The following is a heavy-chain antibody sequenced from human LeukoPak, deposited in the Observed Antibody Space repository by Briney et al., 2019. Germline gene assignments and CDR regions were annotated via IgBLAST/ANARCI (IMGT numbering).Heavy chain of an antibody. D-gene: IGHD6-19*01. J-gene: IGHJ4*02. V-gene: IGHV1-18*01. CDR2: ISAYNGNT. Sequence: ASVKVSCKASGYTFTSHGISWVRQAPGQGLEWMGWISAYNGNTNYAQKLQGRVTMTTDTSTSTAYMELSSLRSEDTAVYYCAREDVAGTVDYWGQGTLVTVSS. CDR1: GYTFTSHG. CDR3: AREDVAGTVDY.